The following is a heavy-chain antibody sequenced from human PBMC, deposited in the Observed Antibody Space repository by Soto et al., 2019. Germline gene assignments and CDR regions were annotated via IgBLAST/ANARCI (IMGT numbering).Heavy chain of an antibody. J-gene: IGHJ5*02. V-gene: IGHV1-69*01. D-gene: IGHD3-22*01. CDR3: ARDRRRDDSSGYPTGNWFDP. CDR2: IIPIFGTA. CDR1: GGTFSSYA. Sequence: QVQLVQSGAEVKKPGSSVKVSCKASGGTFSSYAISWVRQAPGQGLEWMGGIIPIFGTANYAQKFQGRVTSTADESTSTAYMELSSLRSEDTAVYYCARDRRRDDSSGYPTGNWFDPWGQGTLVTVSS.